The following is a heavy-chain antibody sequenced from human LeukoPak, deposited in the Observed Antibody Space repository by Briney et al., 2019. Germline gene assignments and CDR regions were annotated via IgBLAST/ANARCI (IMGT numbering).Heavy chain of an antibody. CDR2: IYYSGST. CDR1: AGSISNYY. V-gene: IGHV4-59*01. D-gene: IGHD3-22*01. Sequence: SETLSLTCTVSAGSISNYYWSWIRQPPGKGLEWIGYIYYSGSTNYNPSLKSRVTISIDTSKNQFSLKLSSVTAVDTAVYYCARDRYYYDSSGYYSLDYWGQGTLVTVSS. CDR3: ARDRYYYDSSGYYSLDY. J-gene: IGHJ4*02.